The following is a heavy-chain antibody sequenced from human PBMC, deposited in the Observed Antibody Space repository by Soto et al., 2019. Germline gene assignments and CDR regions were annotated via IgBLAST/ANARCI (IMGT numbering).Heavy chain of an antibody. CDR3: ARHIGPTYYYDSSGYYYFDY. V-gene: IGHV5-51*01. CDR1: GYSFTSYW. J-gene: IGHJ4*02. CDR2: IYPGDSDT. D-gene: IGHD3-22*01. Sequence: GESLKISCKGSGYSFTSYWIGWVRQMPGKGLEWMGIIYPGDSDTRYSPSFQGQVTISADKSIGTAYLQWSSLKASDTAMYYCARHIGPTYYYDSSGYYYFDYWGQGTLVTVSS.